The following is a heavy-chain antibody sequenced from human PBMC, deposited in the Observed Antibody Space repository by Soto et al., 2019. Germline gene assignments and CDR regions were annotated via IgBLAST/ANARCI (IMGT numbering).Heavy chain of an antibody. Sequence: QVQLVESGGGVVQPGRSLRLSCAASGFTFSSYAMHWVRQAPGKGLEWVAVISYDGSNKYYADSVKGRFTISRDNSKNTLYLQMNSLRAEETAVYYCARDPTYRKAPLPYYGMDVWGQGTTVTVSS. J-gene: IGHJ6*01. CDR1: GFTFSSYA. V-gene: IGHV3-30-3*01. CDR2: ISYDGSNK. CDR3: ARDPTYRKAPLPYYGMDV.